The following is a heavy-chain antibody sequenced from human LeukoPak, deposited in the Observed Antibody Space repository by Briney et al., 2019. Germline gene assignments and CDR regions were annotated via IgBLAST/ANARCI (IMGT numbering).Heavy chain of an antibody. CDR2: ISYDGSNK. V-gene: IGHV3-30*18. CDR1: GFTFSSYG. J-gene: IGHJ4*02. D-gene: IGHD3-22*01. Sequence: GGSLRLSCAASGFTFSSYGMHWVRQAPGKGLEWVAVISYDGSNKYYADSVKGRFTISRDNSKNTLYLQMNSLRAEDTAVYYCAKDSDDSSGYYYWYFDYWGRGTLVTVSS. CDR3: AKDSDDSSGYYYWYFDY.